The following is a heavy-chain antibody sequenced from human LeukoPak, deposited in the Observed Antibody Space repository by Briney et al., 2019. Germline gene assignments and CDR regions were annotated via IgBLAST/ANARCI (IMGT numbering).Heavy chain of an antibody. Sequence: GGSPRLSCAASGFTFSDYYMSWIRQAPGKGLEWVSYTSSSGSTIYYADSVKGRFTISRDNAKNSLYLQMNSLRAEDTAVYYCARGERFLEWLADYWGQGTLVTVSS. CDR2: TSSSGSTI. V-gene: IGHV3-11*01. CDR3: ARGERFLEWLADY. CDR1: GFTFSDYY. J-gene: IGHJ4*02. D-gene: IGHD3-3*01.